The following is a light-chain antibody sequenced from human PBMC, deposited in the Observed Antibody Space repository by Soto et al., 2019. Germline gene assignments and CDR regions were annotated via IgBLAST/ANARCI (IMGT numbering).Light chain of an antibody. CDR2: GAS. CDR1: QSFSSSY. V-gene: IGKV3-20*01. CDR3: QQYTNSPPYT. Sequence: EIGLTQSPGTLSLSQGERATLSCRASQSFSSSYLAWYQQKPGQAPRLLMYGASNRAAGTPDRFSGSGSGTDFTLTISRLEPEYLAVYYGQQYTNSPPYTFGQGTKLEIK. J-gene: IGKJ2*01.